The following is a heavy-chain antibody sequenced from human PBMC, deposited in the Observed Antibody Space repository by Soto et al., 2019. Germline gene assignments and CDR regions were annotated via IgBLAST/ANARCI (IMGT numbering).Heavy chain of an antibody. CDR2: IIPIFGTA. CDR1: GGTFIIYA. CDR3: ARLVGATENSDY. Sequence: SVKVSCKASGGTFIIYAISWVRQAPGQGLEWMGGIIPIFGTANYAQKFQGRVTITADESTSTAYMELSSLRSEDTAVYYCARLVGATENSDYWGKGTLVTVSS. D-gene: IGHD1-26*01. J-gene: IGHJ4*02. V-gene: IGHV1-69*13.